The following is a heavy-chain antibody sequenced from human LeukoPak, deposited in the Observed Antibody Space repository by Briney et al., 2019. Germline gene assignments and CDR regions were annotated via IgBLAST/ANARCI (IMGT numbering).Heavy chain of an antibody. J-gene: IGHJ4*02. CDR2: ISYDGSNK. Sequence: GGSLRLSCAASGFTFSSYGMHWVRQAPGKGLEWVAVISYDGSNKYYADSVKGRFTISRDNSKNTLYLQMNSLRAEDTAVYYCARAAMVRGVNLFFLDYWGQGTLVTVSS. CDR1: GFTFSSYG. CDR3: ARAAMVRGVNLFFLDY. V-gene: IGHV3-30*03. D-gene: IGHD3-10*01.